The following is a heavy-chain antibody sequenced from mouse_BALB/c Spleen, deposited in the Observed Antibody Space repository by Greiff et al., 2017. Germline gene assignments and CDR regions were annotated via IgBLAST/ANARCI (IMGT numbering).Heavy chain of an antibody. D-gene: IGHD4-1*01. J-gene: IGHJ4*01. CDR2: ISNLAYSN. CDR1: GFTFSDYG. V-gene: IGHV5-15*02. Sequence: EVKLVESGGGLVQPGGSRKLSCAASGFTFSDYGMAWVRQAPGKGPEWVAFISNLAYSNYYADTVTGRFTISRENAKNTLYLEMSSLRSEDTAMYYCARALTGTRAMDDWGRGTSVTISS. CDR3: ARALTGTRAMDD.